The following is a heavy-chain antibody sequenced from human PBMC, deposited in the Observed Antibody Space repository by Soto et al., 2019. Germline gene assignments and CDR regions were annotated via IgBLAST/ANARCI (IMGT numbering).Heavy chain of an antibody. CDR3: ARHCHYCIDV. D-gene: IGHD2-21*02. V-gene: IGHV3-7*01. CDR1: GFTFSNSW. J-gene: IGHJ6*03. Sequence: GGSLRLSCAASGFTFSNSWMTWVRQTPGKGLEWVANMNPDGSTKNYVDSVKGRFAISRDNAQNSLYLQMNSLRAEDTAVFYCARHCHYCIDVWGRGTTVTVSS. CDR2: MNPDGSTK.